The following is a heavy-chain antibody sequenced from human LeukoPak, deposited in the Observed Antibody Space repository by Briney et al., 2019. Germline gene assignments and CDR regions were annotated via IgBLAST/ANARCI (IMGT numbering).Heavy chain of an antibody. CDR2: IYSDDTT. Sequence: GGSLRLSCAAFGLTVSDNYMNWVRQSPGKGLVWVSGIYSDDTTHYADSVKGRFTISRDNSKNTVYLQISSLRVEDTAVYFCARAPYDILTGSYFDYWGQGTLVTVSS. CDR3: ARAPYDILTGSYFDY. J-gene: IGHJ4*02. D-gene: IGHD3-9*01. V-gene: IGHV3-53*01. CDR1: GLTVSDNY.